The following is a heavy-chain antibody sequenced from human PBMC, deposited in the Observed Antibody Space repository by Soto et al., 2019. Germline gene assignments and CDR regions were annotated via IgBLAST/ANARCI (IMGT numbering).Heavy chain of an antibody. CDR3: AKDLQSYGDYDYYCYGVDV. J-gene: IGHJ6*02. V-gene: IGHV3-30*18. CDR2: ISYDGTNK. D-gene: IGHD4-17*01. CDR1: GFTFSTYS. Sequence: QVQLVESGGGEVQPGRSLTISCAASGFTFSTYSMHWVRQTPGKGLEWVAVISYDGTNKFYSDSVKGRFTISRDNFKNAMTLQMNSLRADDTAVYSCAKDLQSYGDYDYYCYGVDVWGLGTRVTVCS.